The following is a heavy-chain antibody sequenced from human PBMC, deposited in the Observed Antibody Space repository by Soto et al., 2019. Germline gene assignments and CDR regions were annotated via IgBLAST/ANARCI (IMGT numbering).Heavy chain of an antibody. V-gene: IGHV3-30*18. D-gene: IGHD5-12*01. Sequence: QVQLVESGGGVVQPGRSLRLSCAASGFTFSSYGMHWVRQAPGKGLAWVAVISYDGSNKYYADSVKGRFTISRDNSKSTMYLQMNSLRAEDTAVYYCAKIGYSGYDYSRPSDYWGQGTLVTASS. J-gene: IGHJ4*02. CDR2: ISYDGSNK. CDR3: AKIGYSGYDYSRPSDY. CDR1: GFTFSSYG.